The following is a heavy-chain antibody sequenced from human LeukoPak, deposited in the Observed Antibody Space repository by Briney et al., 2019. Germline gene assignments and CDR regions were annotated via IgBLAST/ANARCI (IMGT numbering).Heavy chain of an antibody. J-gene: IGHJ4*02. Sequence: GGSLRLSCAASGFTFSDYYMSWIRQTPGKGLEWVSYISISGTTTFYVDSVKGRFTISRDNTKNSLYLQMNSLRAEDTAMYYCARGTMASDFWGQGTLVTVSS. D-gene: IGHD3-10*01. CDR2: ISISGTTT. CDR3: ARGTMASDF. V-gene: IGHV3-11*01. CDR1: GFTFSDYY.